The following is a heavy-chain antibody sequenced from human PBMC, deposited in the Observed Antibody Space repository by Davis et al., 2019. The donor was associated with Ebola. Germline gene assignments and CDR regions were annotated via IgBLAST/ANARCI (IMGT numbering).Heavy chain of an antibody. V-gene: IGHV4-4*09. D-gene: IGHD2-2*01. J-gene: IGHJ4*02. Sequence: PSETLSLTCSVSGGSISSSYWSWIRQPPGKGLEWIGYIHNNLNTHYVASLKSRVTISLDTPKNQFSLNVDSVTAADTAVYYCARANTPCSTTTCHAIDFWGQGTLVIVSS. CDR3: ARANTPCSTTTCHAIDF. CDR2: IHNNLNT. CDR1: GGSISSSY.